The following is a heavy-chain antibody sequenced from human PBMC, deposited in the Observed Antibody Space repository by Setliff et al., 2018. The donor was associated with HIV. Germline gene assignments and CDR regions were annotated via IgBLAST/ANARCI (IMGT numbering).Heavy chain of an antibody. J-gene: IGHJ5*02. CDR1: GYTFTGYY. D-gene: IGHD6-13*01. CDR3: ARDRISSTWYPGNWFDP. CDR2: INPNSGGA. Sequence: ASVKVSCKASGYTFTGYYIHWVRQAPGQGLEWMGWINPNSGGANYAQRFQDRVTMTRDTSISTAYMELSRLKSDDTAVYYCARDRISSTWYPGNWFDPWGQGTLVTVSS. V-gene: IGHV1-2*02.